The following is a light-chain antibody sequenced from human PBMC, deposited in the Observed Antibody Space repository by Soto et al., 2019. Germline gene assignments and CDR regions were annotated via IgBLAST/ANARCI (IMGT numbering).Light chain of an antibody. CDR3: QQFNNWPWT. CDR1: QSISDT. Sequence: EIVMTQSPATLSVSPGGRGTLSCRASQSISDTLAWYQQKPGQAPRXIIYGASTRVPGFPARFSGSGSGTDLTITISSLQSEDFEVYYCQQFNNWPWTFGQGTKVDIK. V-gene: IGKV3-15*01. J-gene: IGKJ1*01. CDR2: GAS.